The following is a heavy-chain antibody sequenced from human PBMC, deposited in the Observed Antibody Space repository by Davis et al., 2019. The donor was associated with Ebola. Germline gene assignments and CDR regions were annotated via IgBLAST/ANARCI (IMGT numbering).Heavy chain of an antibody. CDR2: IYPGDSDT. CDR1: GYSFTSYW. CDR3: ARLFKASCAVCYYYYMDV. Sequence: GESLKISCKGSGYSFTSYWIGWVRQMPGKGLEWMGIIYPGDSDTRYSPSFQGQVTISADKSISTAYLQWSSLKASDTAMYYCARLFKASCAVCYYYYMDVWGQGTLVTVSS. D-gene: IGHD2-2*01. V-gene: IGHV5-51*01. J-gene: IGHJ6*03.